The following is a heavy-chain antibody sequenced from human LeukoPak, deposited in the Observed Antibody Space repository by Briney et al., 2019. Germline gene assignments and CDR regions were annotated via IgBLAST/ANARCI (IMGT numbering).Heavy chain of an antibody. V-gene: IGHV4-4*07. CDR3: ARGDHYASGSYHY. D-gene: IGHD3-10*01. CDR2: IYPSGTT. J-gene: IGHJ4*02. CDR1: DGSISNYY. Sequence: PSETLSLTCTVSDGSISNYYWSWIRQPAGKGLEWIGRIYPSGTTNYNPSLKSRVTISVDVSKNQFSLKLRSVTAADTALYYCARGDHYASGSYHYWGQGALVTVAS.